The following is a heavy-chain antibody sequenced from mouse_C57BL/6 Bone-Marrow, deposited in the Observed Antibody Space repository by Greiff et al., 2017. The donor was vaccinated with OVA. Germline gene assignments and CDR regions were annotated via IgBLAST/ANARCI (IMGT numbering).Heavy chain of an antibody. J-gene: IGHJ1*03. Sequence: EVQLQESGGGLVQPGGSLSLSCAASGFTFTDYYMSWVRQPPGKALEWLGFIRNKANGYTTEYSASVKGRFTISRDNSQSILYLQMNALRAEDSATYYCARLYWYFDVWGTGTTVTVSS. CDR3: ARLYWYFDV. V-gene: IGHV7-3*01. CDR2: IRNKANGYTT. CDR1: GFTFTDYY.